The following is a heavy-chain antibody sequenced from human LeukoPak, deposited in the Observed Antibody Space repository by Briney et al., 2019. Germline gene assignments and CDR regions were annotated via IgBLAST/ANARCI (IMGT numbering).Heavy chain of an antibody. CDR3: ASGIVGDTGVFDS. D-gene: IGHD1-26*01. V-gene: IGHV1-18*01. CDR2: ISAYNGNT. Sequence: GASVKVSCKASGYTFTSYGLSWVRQAPGQGLEWMGWISAYNGNTNYAQKLQGRVTMTTDTSTSTAYKERRSLRSDNTAVYYCASGIVGDTGVFDSWGQGTLVTVSS. J-gene: IGHJ4*02. CDR1: GYTFTSYG.